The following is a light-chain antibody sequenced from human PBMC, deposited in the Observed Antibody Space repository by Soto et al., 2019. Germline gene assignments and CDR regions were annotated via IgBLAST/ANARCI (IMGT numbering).Light chain of an antibody. CDR2: GAS. CDR3: QQYNNWPF. J-gene: IGKJ4*01. CDR1: QSVSSN. V-gene: IGKV3-15*01. Sequence: EIVMTQSQSTLSVSPGERAILSCRASQSVSSNLAWYQQKPGQAPRLLIYGASTRATGIPARFSGSGSGTQFTLTISSLQSEDFAVYDCQQYNNWPFFGGGTKVEIK.